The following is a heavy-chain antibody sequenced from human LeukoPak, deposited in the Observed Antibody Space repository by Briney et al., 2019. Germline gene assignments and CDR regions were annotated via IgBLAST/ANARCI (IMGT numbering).Heavy chain of an antibody. V-gene: IGHV3-30*04. CDR3: ARCHGGPTVLYDAFDI. CDR1: GFTFSSYP. CDR2: ISYDGNNK. D-gene: IGHD1-26*01. Sequence: PGRSLRLSCAASGFTFSSYPIHWVRQAPGKGLEWVAVISYDGNNKYYADSVKGRFTISRDNSKNTPYLQMNSLRTEDTAVYYCARCHGGPTVLYDAFDIWGQGTMVTVSS. J-gene: IGHJ3*02.